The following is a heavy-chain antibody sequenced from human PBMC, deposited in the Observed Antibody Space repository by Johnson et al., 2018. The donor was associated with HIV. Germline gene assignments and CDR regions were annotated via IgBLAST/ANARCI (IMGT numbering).Heavy chain of an antibody. CDR2: ISYDGRNK. Sequence: QVQLVESGGGLVKPGGSLRLSCVASGFTFSNAWMSWVRQAPGKGLEWLAFISYDGRNKYYADSVKGRFTISRDNSKNTLFLQMNSLRAGDTAVYYCARAWGDLAPDAFDIWGLGTMVTVSS. V-gene: IGHV3-30-3*01. J-gene: IGHJ3*02. D-gene: IGHD7-27*01. CDR3: ARAWGDLAPDAFDI. CDR1: GFTFSNAW.